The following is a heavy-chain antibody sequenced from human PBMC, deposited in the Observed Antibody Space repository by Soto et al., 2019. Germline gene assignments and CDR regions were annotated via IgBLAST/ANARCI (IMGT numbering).Heavy chain of an antibody. V-gene: IGHV3-21*06. CDR2: ISGTSAFI. CDR3: ARGFYSHYFHY. D-gene: IGHD4-4*01. Sequence: LRLSCAASGFTLSSYTLNWVRQAPGKGLEWVSSISGTSAFIYFAGSVKGRFSISRDNARNSVHLQMNSLRAEDTAVYYCARGFYSHYFHYWGRGTLVTVSS. CDR1: GFTLSSYT. J-gene: IGHJ4*02.